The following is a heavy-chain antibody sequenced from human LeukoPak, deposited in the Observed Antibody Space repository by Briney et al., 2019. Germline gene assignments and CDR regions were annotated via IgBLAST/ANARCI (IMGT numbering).Heavy chain of an antibody. CDR2: IRYDGSNK. Sequence: GGSLRLSCAASGFTFSSYGMHWVRQAPGKGLEWVAFIRYDGSNKYYADSVKGRFTISRDNSKNTLYLQMNSLRAEDTAVYYCASNRRSTSCYPPTNYYYYMDVWGKGTTVTVSS. D-gene: IGHD2-2*01. V-gene: IGHV3-30*02. CDR1: GFTFSSYG. J-gene: IGHJ6*03. CDR3: ASNRRSTSCYPPTNYYYYMDV.